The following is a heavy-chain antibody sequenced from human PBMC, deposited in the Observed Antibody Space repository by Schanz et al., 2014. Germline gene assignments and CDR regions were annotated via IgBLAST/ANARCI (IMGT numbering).Heavy chain of an antibody. J-gene: IGHJ5*02. V-gene: IGHV3-64*01. CDR1: RFTFSTFA. Sequence: EVQLVESGGGLVQPGGSLRLSCAASRFTFSTFAMHWVRQAPGKGLDYVSAISSSGGSTYYANSVKGRFTISRDNSKNTLYLQMGSLRAEDMGVYYCARVQRAAAAALDLWGQGTLVTVSS. D-gene: IGHD2-2*01. CDR3: ARVQRAAAAALDL. CDR2: ISSSGGST.